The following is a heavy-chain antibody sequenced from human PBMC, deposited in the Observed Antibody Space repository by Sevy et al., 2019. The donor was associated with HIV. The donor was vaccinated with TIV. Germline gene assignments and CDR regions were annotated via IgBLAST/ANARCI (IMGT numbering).Heavy chain of an antibody. CDR2: INSDGSST. Sequence: GGSLRLSCAASGFTFSSYWMHWVRQAPGKGLVWVSRINSDGSSTSYADSVKGRFTISRDNAKNTLYLQMNSLRAEDTAVYYCARARDYYDSSGYYRYFDYWGQGTLVTVSS. D-gene: IGHD3-22*01. V-gene: IGHV3-74*01. CDR1: GFTFSSYW. CDR3: ARARDYYDSSGYYRYFDY. J-gene: IGHJ4*02.